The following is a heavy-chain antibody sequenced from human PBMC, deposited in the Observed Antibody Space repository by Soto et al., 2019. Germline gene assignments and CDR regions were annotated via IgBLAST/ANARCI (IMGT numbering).Heavy chain of an antibody. CDR3: ARIVVPAAMAVNWFDP. Sequence: SETLSLTCTVSGGSISSGGYYWSWIRQHPGKGLEWIGYIYYSGSTYYNPSLKSRVTISVDTSKNQFSLKLSSVTAADTAVYYCARIVVPAAMAVNWFDPWGQGTLVTVSS. J-gene: IGHJ5*02. V-gene: IGHV4-31*03. D-gene: IGHD2-2*01. CDR2: IYYSGST. CDR1: GGSISSGGYY.